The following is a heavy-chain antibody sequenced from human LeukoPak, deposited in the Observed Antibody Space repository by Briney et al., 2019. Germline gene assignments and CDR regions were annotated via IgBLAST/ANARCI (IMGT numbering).Heavy chain of an antibody. CDR3: ARDDGNYYDSSGFDY. J-gene: IGHJ4*02. Sequence: GGSLRLSCVASGFTLSSYTMNWVRQAPGKGLEWVSSITSSSSYIYYADSVKGRFTISRDNAKNSLYLQMNSLRAEDTAVYYCARDDGNYYDSSGFDYWGQGTLVTVSS. V-gene: IGHV3-21*01. CDR1: GFTLSSYT. CDR2: ITSSSSYI. D-gene: IGHD3-22*01.